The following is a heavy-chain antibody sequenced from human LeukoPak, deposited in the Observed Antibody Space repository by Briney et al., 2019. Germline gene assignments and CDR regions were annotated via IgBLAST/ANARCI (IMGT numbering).Heavy chain of an antibody. CDR3: ARDAEYYYDSSAIGSFDY. CDR1: GCSISSGGYY. V-gene: IGHV4-31*03. D-gene: IGHD3-22*01. J-gene: IGHJ4*02. Sequence: SETLSLTCTVSGCSISSGGYYWSWLRQHPGKGLEWIGYNYYSESTYYNPSLKSRVTISVDTSKNQFSLKLSSVTAADTAVYYCARDAEYYYDSSAIGSFDYWGQGTLVSVSS. CDR2: NYYSEST.